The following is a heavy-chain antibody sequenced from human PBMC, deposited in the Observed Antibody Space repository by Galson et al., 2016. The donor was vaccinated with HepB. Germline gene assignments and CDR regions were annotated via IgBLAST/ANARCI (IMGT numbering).Heavy chain of an antibody. CDR1: GGSISNYNYC. D-gene: IGHD3-22*01. CDR3: ATRSFLGGYDSSGYYFRYYGMDV. J-gene: IGHJ6*02. CDR2: IYYRRNT. V-gene: IGHV4-39*01. Sequence: TLSLTCSVPGGSISNYNYCWGWIRQSPGKGLEWIGSIYYRRNTHYNPSLKSRFTVSVHTSKNQVSLKLASVTAADTAVYYWATRSFLGGYDSSGYYFRYYGMDVWGRGTTVIVSS.